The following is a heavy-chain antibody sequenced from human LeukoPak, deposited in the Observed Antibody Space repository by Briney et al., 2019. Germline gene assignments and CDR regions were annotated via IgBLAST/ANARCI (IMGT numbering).Heavy chain of an antibody. CDR3: ARSYSSSRGTFDY. CDR2: IYAGGST. J-gene: IGHJ4*02. Sequence: GGSRRLSCAASGFILSTNYMTWVRQAPGKGLEWVSVIYAGGSTHYADSVKGRFTISRDNAKNSLYLQMNSLRAEDTAVYYCARSYSSSRGTFDYWGQGTLVTVSS. CDR1: GFILSTNY. D-gene: IGHD6-6*01. V-gene: IGHV3-53*01.